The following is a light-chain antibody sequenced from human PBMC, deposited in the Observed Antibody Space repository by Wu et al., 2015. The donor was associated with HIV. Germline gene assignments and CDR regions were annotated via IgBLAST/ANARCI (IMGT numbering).Light chain of an antibody. J-gene: IGKJ1*01. Sequence: EIVLTQSPGTLSLSPGERATLSCRASQSVSSSYLAWYQQKPGQAPRLLIYGASSRATGIPDRFSGSGSGTDFTLTISRLEPEDFAVYFCQQYDGSPLTFGQGPRWKSN. V-gene: IGKV3-20*01. CDR3: QQYDGSPLT. CDR2: GAS. CDR1: QSVSSSY.